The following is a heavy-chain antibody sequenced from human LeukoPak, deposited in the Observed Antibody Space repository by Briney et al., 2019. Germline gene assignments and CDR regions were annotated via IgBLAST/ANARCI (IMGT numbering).Heavy chain of an antibody. CDR2: ITSSSSYI. CDR1: GFTFSNYA. J-gene: IGHJ6*02. CDR3: ARDRITYTYCYYGMDV. D-gene: IGHD1-14*01. Sequence: SGGSLRLSCAASGFTFSNYAMSWVRQAPGKGLEWVSSITSSSSYIYYADSVKGRFTISRDNAKNSLYLQMNSLRAEDTAVYYCARDRITYTYCYYGMDVWGQGTTVTVSS. V-gene: IGHV3-21*01.